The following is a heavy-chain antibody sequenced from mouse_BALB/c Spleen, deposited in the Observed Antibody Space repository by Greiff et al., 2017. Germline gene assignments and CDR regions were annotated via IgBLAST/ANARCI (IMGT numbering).Heavy chain of an antibody. CDR3: ARRDGSSFFDY. J-gene: IGHJ2*01. Sequence: VKLQESGAELVRPGVSVKISCKGSGYTFTDYAMHWVKQSHAKSLEWIGVISTYYGDASYNQKFKGKATMTVDKSSSTAYMELARLTSEDSAIYYCARRDGSSFFDYWGQGTTLTVSS. CDR1: GYTFTDYA. D-gene: IGHD1-1*01. V-gene: IGHV1S137*01. CDR2: ISTYYGDA.